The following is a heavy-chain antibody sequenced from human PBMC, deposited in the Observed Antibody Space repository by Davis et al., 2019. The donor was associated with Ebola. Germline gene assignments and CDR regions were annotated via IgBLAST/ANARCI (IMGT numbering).Heavy chain of an antibody. J-gene: IGHJ4*02. D-gene: IGHD5-12*01. CDR2: ISSSSSSI. V-gene: IGHV3-21*04. CDR3: ARSYLTYSGYGWAY. CDR1: GFTFSNYS. Sequence: GESLKISCAASGFTFSNYSMNWVRQAPGQGLEWVSSISSSSSSIYYADSLRGRFTISRDNAKNSLYLQMNSLSAEDTAVYYCARSYLTYSGYGWAYWGQGTLVTVSS.